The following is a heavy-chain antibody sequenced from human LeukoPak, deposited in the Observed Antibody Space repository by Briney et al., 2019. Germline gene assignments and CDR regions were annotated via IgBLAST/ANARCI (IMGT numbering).Heavy chain of an antibody. V-gene: IGHV4-31*03. CDR2: IYYSGST. Sequence: SETLSLTCTVSGGSITSTSYYWSWIRQHPGKGLEWIGHIYYSGSTYYNPSLKSRGIISVETSKNQFSLKLSSVTAADTAVYYCARIMLSWREFGCWGQGTLVTVSS. CDR3: ARIMLSWREFGC. J-gene: IGHJ4*02. D-gene: IGHD1-26*01. CDR1: GGSITSTSYY.